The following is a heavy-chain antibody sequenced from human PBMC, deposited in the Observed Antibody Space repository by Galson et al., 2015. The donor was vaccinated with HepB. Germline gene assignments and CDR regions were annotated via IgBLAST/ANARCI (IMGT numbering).Heavy chain of an antibody. CDR3: ARHYYGSSGYSGGSAFDI. V-gene: IGHV5-51*01. D-gene: IGHD3-22*01. CDR1: GYSFTSYW. J-gene: IGHJ3*02. CDR2: IYPGDSDT. Sequence: QSGAEVKKPGESLKISCKGSGYSFTSYWIGWVRQMPGKGLEWMGIIYPGDSDTRYSPSFQGQVTISADKSISTAYLQWSSLKASDTAMYYCARHYYGSSGYSGGSAFDIWGQGTMVTVSS.